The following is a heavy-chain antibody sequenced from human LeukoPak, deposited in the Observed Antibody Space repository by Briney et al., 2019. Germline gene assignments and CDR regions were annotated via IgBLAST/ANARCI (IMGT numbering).Heavy chain of an antibody. CDR3: AGTAGPGGLLAVAGTRVVFQHPGY. CDR2: ISSNGGST. Sequence: PGGSLRLSCAASALTLISDATQWVRQAPGKGLEYVSAISSNGGSTYYANSVKGRFTISRDNSKNTLYLQMGSLRAEDMALYYYAGTAGPGGLLAVAGTRVVFQHPGYWGQGTLVTVSS. V-gene: IGHV3-64*01. CDR1: ALTLISDA. D-gene: IGHD6-19*01. J-gene: IGHJ4*02.